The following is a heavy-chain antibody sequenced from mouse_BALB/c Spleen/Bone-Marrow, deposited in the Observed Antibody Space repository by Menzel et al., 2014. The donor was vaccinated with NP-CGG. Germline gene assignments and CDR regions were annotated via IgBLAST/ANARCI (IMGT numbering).Heavy chain of an antibody. CDR1: GYIFTSYV. D-gene: IGHD2-2*01. CDR3: ARSLYGYDWYFDV. V-gene: IGHV1-14*01. CDR2: INPNNDGT. J-gene: IGHJ1*01. Sequence: EVQGVESGPELVKPGASVKMSCKASGYIFTSYVMHWVKQKPGQGLEWIGNINPNNDGTKYNEKFKGKATLTSDKSSSTAYMELSSLTSEDSAVYYCARSLYGYDWYFDVWGAGTTVTVSS.